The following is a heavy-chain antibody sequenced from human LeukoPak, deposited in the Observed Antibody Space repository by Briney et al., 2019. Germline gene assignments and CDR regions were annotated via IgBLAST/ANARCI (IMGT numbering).Heavy chain of an antibody. CDR1: GGTFSSYA. J-gene: IGHJ5*02. CDR3: ATAVTPYGCFDP. D-gene: IGHD4-17*01. V-gene: IGHV1-46*01. Sequence: ASVKVSCKASGGTFSSYAISWVRQAPGQGLEWMVIINPSGGSTSSAQKFQGRVTMTRDTSTNTVYMELRSLTSEDTAMYYCATAVTPYGCFDPWGQGTLVTVSS. CDR2: INPSGGST.